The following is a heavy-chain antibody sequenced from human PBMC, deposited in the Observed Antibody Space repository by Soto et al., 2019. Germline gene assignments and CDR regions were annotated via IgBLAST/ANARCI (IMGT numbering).Heavy chain of an antibody. CDR1: GYTFTSYG. J-gene: IGHJ6*02. Sequence: QVQLVQSGAEVKKPGASVKVSCKASGYTFTSYGISWVRQAPGQGLEWMGWISAYNGNTNYAQKRQGRVTMTTDTSTSTAYIELRSLRSDATAVYYWARDGYCSGGSCYEPTGSAEGYYYYGMDVWGQGTTVTVSS. D-gene: IGHD2-15*01. V-gene: IGHV1-18*01. CDR2: ISAYNGNT. CDR3: ARDGYCSGGSCYEPTGSAEGYYYYGMDV.